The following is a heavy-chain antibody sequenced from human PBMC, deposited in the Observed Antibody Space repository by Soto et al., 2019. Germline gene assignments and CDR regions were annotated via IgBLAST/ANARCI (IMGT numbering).Heavy chain of an antibody. J-gene: IGHJ4*02. V-gene: IGHV4-39*01. CDR3: AGFVVPASRNSDFEY. CDR2: IYYSGST. Sequence: PSEILSLACTVTGVSVSTSDYCWGWVRQPPGKGLDWIGNIYYSGSTFYNPSLRSRVTLSVDTSKNRFSLRLNSVTAADTAVYFCAGFVVPASRNSDFEYWGQGTLVNVSS. CDR1: GVSVSTSDYC. D-gene: IGHD2-15*01.